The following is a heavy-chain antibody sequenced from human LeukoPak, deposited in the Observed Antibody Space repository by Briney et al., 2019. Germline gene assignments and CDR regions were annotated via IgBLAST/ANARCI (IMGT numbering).Heavy chain of an antibody. D-gene: IGHD6-13*01. CDR3: ARSGVFTGYDAFDI. J-gene: IGHJ3*02. CDR1: GGSINISY. V-gene: IGHV4-59*08. CDR2: IYYRGST. Sequence: SETLSLTCTISGGSINISYWSWIRQPPGKGLEWIGYIYYRGSTNYNPSLKSRVTISVDTSKNQYSLKLSSVTAADTAVYYCARSGVFTGYDAFDIWGQGTRVTVSS.